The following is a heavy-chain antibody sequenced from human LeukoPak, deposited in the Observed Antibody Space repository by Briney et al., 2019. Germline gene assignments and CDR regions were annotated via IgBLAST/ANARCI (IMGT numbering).Heavy chain of an antibody. CDR3: ARGVVLELPKNYYYMDV. V-gene: IGHV1-69*05. CDR2: IIPIFGTA. CDR1: GGTFSSYA. D-gene: IGHD1-7*01. J-gene: IGHJ6*03. Sequence: SVKVSCKASGGTFSSYAISWVRQAPGQGLEWMGGIIPIFGTANYAQKFQGRVTITTDESTSTAYMELSSLRSEDTVVYYCARGVVLELPKNYYYMDVWGKGTTVTVSS.